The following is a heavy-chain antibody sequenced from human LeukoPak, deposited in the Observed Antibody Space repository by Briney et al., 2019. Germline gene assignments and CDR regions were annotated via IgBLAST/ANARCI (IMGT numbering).Heavy chain of an antibody. V-gene: IGHV4-59*01. D-gene: IGHD6-6*01. CDR2: IYYSGST. Sequence: PSETLSLTCTVSGGSISSYYWSWIRQPPGKGLEWIGYIYYSGSTNYNPSLKSRVTISEDTSKNQFSLKLSSVTAADTAVYYCARGGSSSSSYYYYYYYMDVWGKGTTVTVSS. CDR1: GGSISSYY. CDR3: ARGGSSSSSYYYYYYYMDV. J-gene: IGHJ6*03.